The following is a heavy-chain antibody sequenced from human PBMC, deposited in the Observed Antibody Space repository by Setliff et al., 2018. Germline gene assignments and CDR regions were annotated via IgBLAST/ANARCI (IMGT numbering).Heavy chain of an antibody. Sequence: SETLSLTCTVSGGAIRSSSYYWGWIRQPPGKGLEWIGSIYYSGSTYYNPSLKSRVTISVDTSKNQFSLKLSSVTAADTAVYYCARGGKILEWLYAHDYWGQGTLVTVSS. D-gene: IGHD3-3*01. J-gene: IGHJ4*02. CDR3: ARGGKILEWLYAHDY. V-gene: IGHV4-39*07. CDR2: IYYSGST. CDR1: GGAIRSSSYY.